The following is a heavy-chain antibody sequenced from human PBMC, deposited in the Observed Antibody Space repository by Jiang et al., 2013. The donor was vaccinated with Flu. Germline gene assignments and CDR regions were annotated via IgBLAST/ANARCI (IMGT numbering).Heavy chain of an antibody. CDR2: FDPEDGET. CDR3: ATEGKVVPAAMRGYNWFDP. CDR1: GYTLTELS. V-gene: IGHV1-24*01. J-gene: IGHJ5*02. Sequence: GAEVKKPGASVKVSCKVSGYTLTELSMHWVRQAPGKGLEWMGGFDPEDGETIYAQKFQGRVTMTEDTSTDTAYMELSSLRSEDTAVYYCATEGKVVPAAMRGYNWFDPWGQGTLVTVSS. D-gene: IGHD2-2*01.